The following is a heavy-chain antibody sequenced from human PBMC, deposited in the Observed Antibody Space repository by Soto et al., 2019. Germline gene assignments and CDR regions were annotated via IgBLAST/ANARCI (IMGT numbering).Heavy chain of an antibody. CDR2: IYYSGST. J-gene: IGHJ5*01. V-gene: IGHV4-31*03. D-gene: IGHD7-27*01. Sequence: SETLSLTCTVSGGSISSGGYYWSWIRQHPGKGLEWIGYIYYSGSTYYNPSLKSRVTISVDTSKNQFSLKLSSVTAADTAVYFCARGRYCLTGRCFPNWFDSWGQGALVTVSS. CDR3: ARGRYCLTGRCFPNWFDS. CDR1: GGSISSGGYY.